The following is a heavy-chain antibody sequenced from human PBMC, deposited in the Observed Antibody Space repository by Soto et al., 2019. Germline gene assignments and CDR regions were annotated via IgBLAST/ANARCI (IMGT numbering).Heavy chain of an antibody. D-gene: IGHD1-1*01. CDR3: ARGAEMSTLTKWFDP. CDR2: ISRDGNAI. Sequence: VQLVESGGGLVKPGGSLRLSCAASGFTFSDYYMTWTRQAPGKGLEWLAYISRDGNAIFYADSVNGRFTISRDNAKNSLFLQMDDLRAEDTGMFFCARGAEMSTLTKWFDPWGQGTLVIVSS. J-gene: IGHJ5*02. CDR1: GFTFSDYY. V-gene: IGHV3-11*01.